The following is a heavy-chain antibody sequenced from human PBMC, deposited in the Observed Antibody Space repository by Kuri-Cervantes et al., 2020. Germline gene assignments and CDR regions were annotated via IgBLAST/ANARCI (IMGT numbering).Heavy chain of an antibody. CDR2: VDPDGSEK. V-gene: IGHV3-7*01. J-gene: IGHJ4*02. D-gene: IGHD3-16*01. CDR3: ARVEGGG. Sequence: GESLKISCAASGFTFSSCSMNWVRQAPGKGLEWVANVDPDGSEKYYVDSVKGRFTISRDNAKNSVYLQMNSLGVEDTALYYCARVEGGGWGQGTLVTVSS. CDR1: GFTFSSCS.